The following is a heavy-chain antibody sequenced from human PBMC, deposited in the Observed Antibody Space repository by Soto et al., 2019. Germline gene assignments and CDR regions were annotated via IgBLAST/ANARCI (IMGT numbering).Heavy chain of an antibody. D-gene: IGHD5-18*01. CDR1: GYTFTSYD. CDR2: MSANNGNT. J-gene: IGHJ4*02. CDR3: SVDTAMVARAY. Sequence: ASVKVSCKASGYTFTSYDISWVRQATGQRLEWMGWMSANNGNTSYAQKFQGRVTMTRNTSISTAYMELSSLRSEDTAVYYCSVDTAMVARAYWGQGTLVTVSS. V-gene: IGHV1-8*01.